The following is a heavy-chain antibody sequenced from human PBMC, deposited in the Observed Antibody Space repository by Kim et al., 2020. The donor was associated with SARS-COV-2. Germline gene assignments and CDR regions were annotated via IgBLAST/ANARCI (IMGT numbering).Heavy chain of an antibody. CDR2: IIPIFGTA. CDR1: GGTFSSYA. CDR3: ARDQDLYDSSGYYGIFDY. Sequence: SVKVSCKASGGTFSSYAISWVRQAPGQGLEWMGGIIPIFGTANYAQKFQGRVTITADESTSTAYMELSSLRSEDTAVYYCARDQDLYDSSGYYGIFDYWGQGTLVTVSS. J-gene: IGHJ4*02. D-gene: IGHD3-22*01. V-gene: IGHV1-69*13.